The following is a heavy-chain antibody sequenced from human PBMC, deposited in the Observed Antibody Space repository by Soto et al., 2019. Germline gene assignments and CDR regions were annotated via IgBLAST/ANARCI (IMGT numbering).Heavy chain of an antibody. J-gene: IGHJ4*02. CDR1: CRSFSAYY. CDR2: INHIGST. V-gene: IGHV4-34*01. D-gene: IGHD6-19*01. CDR3: ARGGLVPPKYYFDY. Sequence: LSLTCAVYCRSFSAYYCSWIRQPPCKGLEWTGEINHIGSTNYNPSLKSRVTISLVTTKNQFSLELSTVTAADTAVYYCARGGLVPPKYYFDYWGQGPMVTV.